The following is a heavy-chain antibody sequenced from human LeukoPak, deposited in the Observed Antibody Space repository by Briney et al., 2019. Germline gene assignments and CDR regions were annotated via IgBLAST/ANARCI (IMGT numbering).Heavy chain of an antibody. V-gene: IGHV3-20*04. CDR3: ARELATYYYGSGTD. CDR1: GFTFDDYG. J-gene: IGHJ4*02. CDR2: INWNGGST. Sequence: GGSLRLSCAASGFTFDDYGMSWVRQVPGKGLEWVSGINWNGGSTGYADSVKGRFTISRDNAKNSLYLQMNSLRAEDTALYYCARELATYYYGSGTDWGQGTLVTVSS. D-gene: IGHD3-10*01.